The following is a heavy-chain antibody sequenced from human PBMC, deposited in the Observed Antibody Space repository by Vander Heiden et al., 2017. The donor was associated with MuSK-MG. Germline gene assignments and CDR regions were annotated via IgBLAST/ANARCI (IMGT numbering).Heavy chain of an antibody. Sequence: QVQLQESGPGLVKPSQTLSLTCTVSAGSISSGGYYWSWIRQHPGKGLEWIGYIYYSGSTYYNPSLKSRVTISVDTSKNQFSLKLSSVTAADTAVYYCARDRIAAAATGYYYYYGMDVWGQGTTVTVSS. V-gene: IGHV4-31*03. CDR2: IYYSGST. CDR3: ARDRIAAAATGYYYYYGMDV. D-gene: IGHD6-13*01. J-gene: IGHJ6*02. CDR1: AGSISSGGYY.